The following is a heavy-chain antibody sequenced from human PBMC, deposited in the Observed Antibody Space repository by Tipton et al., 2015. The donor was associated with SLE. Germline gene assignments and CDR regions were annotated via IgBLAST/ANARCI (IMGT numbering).Heavy chain of an antibody. J-gene: IGHJ6*03. CDR3: ARSGTCSGGSCYSFYYYYYYMDV. CDR1: GGSFSGYY. CDR2: IYYSGST. D-gene: IGHD2-15*01. Sequence: TLSLTCAVYGGSFSGYYWSWIRQHPGKGLEWIGYIYYSGSTYYNPSLKSRVTISVDTSKNQFSLKLSSVTAADTAVYYCARSGTCSGGSCYSFYYYYYYMDVWGKGTTVTVSS. V-gene: IGHV4-31*11.